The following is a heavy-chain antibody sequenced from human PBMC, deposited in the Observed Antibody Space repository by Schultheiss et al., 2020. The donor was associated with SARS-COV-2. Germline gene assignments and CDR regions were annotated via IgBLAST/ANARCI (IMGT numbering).Heavy chain of an antibody. CDR1: GFTFRNYW. D-gene: IGHD2-15*01. V-gene: IGHV3-74*01. J-gene: IGHJ4*02. Sequence: GGSLRLSCAASGFTFRNYWMHWVRQIPGKGLVWVSRINSDGSASSYADSVKGRFTISRDNAKNSLYLQMNSLRAEDTAVYYCARQGGGSCGSCYYWGQGTLVTVSS. CDR2: INSDGSAS. CDR3: ARQGGGSCGSCYY.